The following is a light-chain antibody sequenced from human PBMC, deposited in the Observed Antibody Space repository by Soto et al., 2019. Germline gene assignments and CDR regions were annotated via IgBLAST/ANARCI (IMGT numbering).Light chain of an antibody. Sequence: IQVTQSGSARSASVGGGFTRAWLASQDIRNDLAWYQQKPGKAPNLLIFAAVNLQSGVPSRFRGGGSGTHFTLTISSLQPEDFATYYCLHHYNFSWTSGQGTKVDI. J-gene: IGKJ1*01. V-gene: IGKV1-6*01. CDR1: QDIRND. CDR3: LHHYNFSWT. CDR2: AAV.